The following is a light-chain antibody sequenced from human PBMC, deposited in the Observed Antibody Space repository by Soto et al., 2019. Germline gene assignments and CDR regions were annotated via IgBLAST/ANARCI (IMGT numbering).Light chain of an antibody. CDR3: QQYDNWAPIT. CDR1: QSVSSN. CDR2: GAS. V-gene: IGKV3-15*01. J-gene: IGKJ5*01. Sequence: EIVMTQSPATLSVSPGERATLSCRASQSVSSNLAWHQQKPGQAPRLLIYGASTRATGIPARVSGSGSGTEFTLTISSLQSEDFAVYFCQQYDNWAPITFGQGTRLEMK.